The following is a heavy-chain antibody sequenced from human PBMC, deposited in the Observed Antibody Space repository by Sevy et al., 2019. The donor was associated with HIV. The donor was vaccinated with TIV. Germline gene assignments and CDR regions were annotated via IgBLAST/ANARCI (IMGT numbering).Heavy chain of an antibody. D-gene: IGHD2-8*01. Sequence: GGSLRLSCAASGFTFSKYSMSWVRQPPGKGLEWVSTLSFGCGEINYADSVKGRFTTSRDNSKSSVYLQMSNLRPEDTAVYYCAREGCTKPHDYWGQGTLVTVSS. V-gene: IGHV3-23*01. CDR3: AREGCTKPHDY. J-gene: IGHJ4*02. CDR2: LSFGCGEI. CDR1: GFTFSKYS.